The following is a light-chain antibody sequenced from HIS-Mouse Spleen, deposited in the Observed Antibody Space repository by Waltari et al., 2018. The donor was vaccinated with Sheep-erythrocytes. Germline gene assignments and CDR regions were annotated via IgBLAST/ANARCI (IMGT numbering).Light chain of an antibody. CDR2: DAS. Sequence: EIVLTQSPATLSLSPGERATLSCRASQSVSSYLAWYQQKPGQAPRLLIYDASTRATGIPARFSGSGSGTDFTLTISSLEPEDFAVYYCQQRSNWYTFGQGTKL. V-gene: IGKV3-11*01. CDR3: QQRSNWYT. J-gene: IGKJ2*01. CDR1: QSVSSY.